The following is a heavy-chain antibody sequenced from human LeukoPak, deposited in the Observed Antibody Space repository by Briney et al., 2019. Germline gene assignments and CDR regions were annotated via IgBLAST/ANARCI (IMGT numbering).Heavy chain of an antibody. J-gene: IGHJ6*02. CDR1: GGSISSYF. CDR3: ARGGAYYYYGMDV. V-gene: IGHV4-59*01. CDR2: IYYSGSI. Sequence: SETLSLTCTVSGGSISSYFWSWIRQPPGKGLEWIGYIYYSGSINYNPSLKSRVTISVDTSKNQFSLKLSSVTAADTAVYYCARGGAYYYYGMDVWGQGTTVTVSS.